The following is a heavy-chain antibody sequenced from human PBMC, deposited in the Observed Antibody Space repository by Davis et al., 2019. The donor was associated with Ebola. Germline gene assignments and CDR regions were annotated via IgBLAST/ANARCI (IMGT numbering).Heavy chain of an antibody. CDR2: IYSGGST. Sequence: GESLKISCAASGFTVSSNYMSWVRQAPGKGLEWVSVIYSGGSTYYADSVKGRFTISRDNSKNTLYLQMNSLRAEDTAVYYCARDGIAVAGGLYYYYGMDAWDQGTTVTVSS. D-gene: IGHD6-19*01. CDR1: GFTVSSNY. J-gene: IGHJ6*02. CDR3: ARDGIAVAGGLYYYYGMDA. V-gene: IGHV3-66*01.